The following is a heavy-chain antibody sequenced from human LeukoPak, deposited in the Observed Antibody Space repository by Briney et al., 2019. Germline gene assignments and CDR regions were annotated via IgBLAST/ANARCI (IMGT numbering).Heavy chain of an antibody. CDR2: IYYSGST. V-gene: IGHV4-59*01. J-gene: IGHJ4*02. D-gene: IGHD6-6*01. CDR1: GGSISSYY. CDR3: AGSSSIAARYFDY. Sequence: PSETLPLTCTVSGGSISSYYWSLIRQPPGKGLEWIGYIYYSGSTNYNPSLKSRVTISVDTSKNQFSLKLSSVTAADTAVYYCAGSSSIAARYFDYWGQGTLVTVSS.